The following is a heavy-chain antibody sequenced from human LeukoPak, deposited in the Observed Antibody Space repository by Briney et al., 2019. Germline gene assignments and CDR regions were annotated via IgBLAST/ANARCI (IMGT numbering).Heavy chain of an antibody. Sequence: GASVKVSCKASGYTFTGYYMHWVRQAPGQGLEWMGWINPNSGGTNYAQKFQGRVTMTRDTSISTAYMELSRLRSDDTAVYYCARVSDGSGRYYYYYMDVWGKGTTVTVSS. D-gene: IGHD3-10*01. CDR2: INPNSGGT. CDR3: ARVSDGSGRYYYYYMDV. CDR1: GYTFTGYY. J-gene: IGHJ6*03. V-gene: IGHV1-2*02.